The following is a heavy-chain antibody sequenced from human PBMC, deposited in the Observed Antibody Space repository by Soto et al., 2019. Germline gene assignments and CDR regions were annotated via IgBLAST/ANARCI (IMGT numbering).Heavy chain of an antibody. CDR3: AWCDDILTGYMNWFDP. Sequence: GESLKISCKGSGYSFTSYWIGWVRQMPGKGLEWMGIIYPGDSDTRYSPSFQGQVTISADKSISTAYLQWSSLKASDTAMYYCAWCDDILTGYMNWFDPWGQGTLVTVSS. J-gene: IGHJ5*02. CDR2: IYPGDSDT. CDR1: GYSFTSYW. D-gene: IGHD3-9*01. V-gene: IGHV5-51*01.